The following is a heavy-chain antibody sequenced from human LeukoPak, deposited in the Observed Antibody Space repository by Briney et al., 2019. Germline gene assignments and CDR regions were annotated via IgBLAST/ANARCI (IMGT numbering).Heavy chain of an antibody. Sequence: GGSLRLSCTVSGFTVSSNSMSWVRQAPGKGLEWVSFIYSDNTHYSDSVKGRFTISRDNSKNSLYLQMNSLRAEDTAVYYCARGRYSYGGAVGDYFDYWGQGTLVTVSS. V-gene: IGHV3-53*01. CDR3: ARGRYSYGGAVGDYFDY. CDR2: IYSDNT. CDR1: GFTVSSNS. D-gene: IGHD5-18*01. J-gene: IGHJ4*02.